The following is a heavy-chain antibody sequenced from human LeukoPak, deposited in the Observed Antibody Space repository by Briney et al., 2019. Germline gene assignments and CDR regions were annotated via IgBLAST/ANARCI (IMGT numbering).Heavy chain of an antibody. D-gene: IGHD2-15*01. J-gene: IGHJ1*01. V-gene: IGHV3-48*01. Sequence: GGSLRLSCAASGFTFSSYSMNWVRQAPGKGLERVSYISSSSSIMYYADSVKGRFTISRDNAKSSLFLQMNSLRAEDTAVYSCARETAARPGYCSGGSCYPFQHWGQGTLVTVSS. CDR1: GFTFSSYS. CDR3: ARETAARPGYCSGGSCYPFQH. CDR2: ISSSSSIM.